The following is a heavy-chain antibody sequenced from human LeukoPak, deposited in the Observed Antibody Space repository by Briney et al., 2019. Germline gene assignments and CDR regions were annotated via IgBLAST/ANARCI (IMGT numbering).Heavy chain of an antibody. D-gene: IGHD5-18*01. CDR2: IYPGDSDT. Sequence: GASLQISCKGSGYSFASYWIGWVRQLPGKGLEWMGIIYPGDSDTRYSPSFQGQVTISADKSISTAYLQWSSLKASDTAMYYCARQYVDTAMVDYWGQGTLVTVPS. CDR1: GYSFASYW. J-gene: IGHJ4*02. CDR3: ARQYVDTAMVDY. V-gene: IGHV5-51*01.